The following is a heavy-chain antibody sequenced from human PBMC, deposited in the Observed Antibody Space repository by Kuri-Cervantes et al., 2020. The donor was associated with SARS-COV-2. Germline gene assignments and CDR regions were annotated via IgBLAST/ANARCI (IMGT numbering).Heavy chain of an antibody. Sequence: SETLSLTCTVSGGSISSYYWSWIRQPAGKGLEWIGSIYYSGSTYYNPSLKSRVTISVDTSKNQFSLKLSSVTAADTAVYYCARMYYYGSGSSDNWFDPWGQGTLVTVSS. V-gene: IGHV4-59*01. D-gene: IGHD3-10*01. CDR1: GGSISSYY. CDR2: IYYSGST. J-gene: IGHJ5*02. CDR3: ARMYYYGSGSSDNWFDP.